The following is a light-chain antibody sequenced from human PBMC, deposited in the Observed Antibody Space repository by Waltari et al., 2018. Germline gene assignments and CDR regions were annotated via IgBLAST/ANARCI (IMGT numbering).Light chain of an antibody. CDR1: QSIDIW. CDR2: KSS. Sequence: DLQMTQSPSALSASIGDRVTITCRASQSIDIWLAWYQQEPGKPPKNLIYKSSILQSGVPSRFSGSGSGTEFTLTIANLQPDDSAVYYCQQYDYYRTFGQGTKVEV. CDR3: QQYDYYRT. V-gene: IGKV1-5*03. J-gene: IGKJ1*01.